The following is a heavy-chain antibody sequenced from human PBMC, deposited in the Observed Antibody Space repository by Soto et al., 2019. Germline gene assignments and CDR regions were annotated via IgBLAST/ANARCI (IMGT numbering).Heavy chain of an antibody. D-gene: IGHD2-8*01. CDR2: IKQDGSEK. V-gene: IGHV3-7*01. Sequence: EVQLVESGGGLVQPGGSLRLSCVASGFTFSRYWMSWVRQAPGKGLEWVANIKQDGSEKYYVDSVKGRFTLSRDNARNSLYLQMNGLRAEDTAVYYCARRQEVLNFFDHWGQGTLVTVSS. CDR3: ARRQEVLNFFDH. CDR1: GFTFSRYW. J-gene: IGHJ4*02.